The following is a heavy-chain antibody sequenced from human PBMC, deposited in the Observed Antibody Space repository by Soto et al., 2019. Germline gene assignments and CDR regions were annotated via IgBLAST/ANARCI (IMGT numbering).Heavy chain of an antibody. CDR3: ARNGYYSLDL. CDR1: GASISNDNW. J-gene: IGHJ3*01. CDR2: IYHSGAT. D-gene: IGHD1-26*01. V-gene: IGHV4-4*02. Sequence: QVQLQESGPGLVKPSGTLSLTCAVSGASISNDNWWSWVRQPPGKGLEWIGEIYHSGATNYNPSLTSRVTNSVDASKNQFSLKLTSVTASDTAVYFCARNGYYSLDLWGQGAMVTGSS.